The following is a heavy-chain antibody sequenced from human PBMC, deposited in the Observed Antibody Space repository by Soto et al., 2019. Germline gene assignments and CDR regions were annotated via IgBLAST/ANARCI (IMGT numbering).Heavy chain of an antibody. D-gene: IGHD3-10*01. V-gene: IGHV5-51*01. Sequence: GESLKISCKGSGYSFTTYWIGWVRQMPGKGLEWMGIIYPGDSDSRYSPSFQGQVTISVDKSITTAYLQWSSLKASDTAMYYCARLGDYGSGSYPYFDYWGQGTLVKFSS. CDR2: IYPGDSDS. CDR3: ARLGDYGSGSYPYFDY. J-gene: IGHJ4*02. CDR1: GYSFTTYW.